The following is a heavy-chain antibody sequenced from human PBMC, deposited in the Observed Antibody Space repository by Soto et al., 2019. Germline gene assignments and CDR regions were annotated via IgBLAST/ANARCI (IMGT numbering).Heavy chain of an antibody. J-gene: IGHJ4*02. CDR1: GFTFSTYG. V-gene: IGHV3-30*18. CDR3: AKVAVVRGVINPNFDY. CDR2: ISSDGSNK. Sequence: PGGSLRLSCAASGFTFSTYGMHWVRQAPGKGLEWVAVISSDGSNKYYADSVKGRFTISRDNSKNTIYLQMNSLRGDDTALYYCAKVAVVRGVINPNFDYWGQGTLVTVS. D-gene: IGHD3-10*01.